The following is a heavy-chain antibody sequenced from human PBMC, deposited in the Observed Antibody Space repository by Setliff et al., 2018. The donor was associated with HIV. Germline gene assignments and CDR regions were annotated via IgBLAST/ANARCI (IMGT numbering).Heavy chain of an antibody. J-gene: IGHJ6*02. D-gene: IGHD6-19*01. Sequence: SVKVSCKASGGTFSASSFSWVRQAPGQGLEWMGGIIPAFGTADYAQKFQGRVTITADASTSTAYMELISLRSEDTAVYYCARGEGSGWDTVEENYYNLDVWGPGTTVTVSS. V-gene: IGHV1-69*13. CDR3: ARGEGSGWDTVEENYYNLDV. CDR1: GGTFSASS. CDR2: IIPAFGTA.